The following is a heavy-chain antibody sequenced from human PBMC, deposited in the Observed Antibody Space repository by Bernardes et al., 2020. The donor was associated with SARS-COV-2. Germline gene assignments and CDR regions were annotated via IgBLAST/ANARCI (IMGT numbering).Heavy chain of an antibody. Sequence: SETLSLTCTVSGGSISSYYWTWIRQPPGKGLEWIGYIFYSGTTNYNPSLNSRVTISVDTSKNQFSLKLNSVTAADTAVYYCAKDGGSYDILTGYPYYFDYWGQGTLVTVSS. V-gene: IGHV4-59*01. CDR3: AKDGGSYDILTGYPYYFDY. J-gene: IGHJ4*02. D-gene: IGHD3-9*01. CDR2: IFYSGTT. CDR1: GGSISSYY.